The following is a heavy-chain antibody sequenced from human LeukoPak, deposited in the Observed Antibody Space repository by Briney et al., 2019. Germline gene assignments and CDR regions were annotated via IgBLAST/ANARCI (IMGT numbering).Heavy chain of an antibody. D-gene: IGHD3-10*01. Sequence: PGGSLRLSCAASGFTFSSYAMTWVRQAPGKGLQWVSGISKSGVSTDYADSVKGRFTISRDNSKNTLYLQMNSLRAEDMAVYYCAKSGSGTYYNPDFDYWGQGTLVTVSS. J-gene: IGHJ4*02. CDR1: GFTFSSYA. V-gene: IGHV3-23*01. CDR3: AKSGSGTYYNPDFDY. CDR2: ISKSGVST.